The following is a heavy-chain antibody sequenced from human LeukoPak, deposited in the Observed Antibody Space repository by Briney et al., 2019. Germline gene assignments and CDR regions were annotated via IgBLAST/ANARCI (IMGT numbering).Heavy chain of an antibody. CDR3: ARHLGDFDY. D-gene: IGHD3-16*01. CDR2: IYYTGIT. V-gene: IGHV4-39*01. CDR1: GGSISSSGLY. J-gene: IGHJ4*02. Sequence: SSETLSLTCTVSGGSISSSGLYWGWVRQPSGKGLEWIASIYYTGITNYNPSLKSRVTISADTSKNQFSLILSSVTAADTGVYYCARHLGDFDYWGQGTLVTVSS.